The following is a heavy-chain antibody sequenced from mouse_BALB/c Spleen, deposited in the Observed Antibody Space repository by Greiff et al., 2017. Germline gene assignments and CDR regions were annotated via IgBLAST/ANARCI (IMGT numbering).Heavy chain of an antibody. D-gene: IGHD2-1*01. CDR1: GFTFSNYW. CDR3: TLLYGNYEDY. Sequence: EVKVEESGGGLVQPGGSMKLSCVASGFTFSNYWMNWVRQSPEKGLEWVAEIRLKSNNYATHYAESVKGRFTISRDDSKSSVYLQMNNLRAEDTGIYYCTLLYGNYEDYWGQGTTLTVSS. V-gene: IGHV6-6*02. CDR2: IRLKSNNYAT. J-gene: IGHJ2*01.